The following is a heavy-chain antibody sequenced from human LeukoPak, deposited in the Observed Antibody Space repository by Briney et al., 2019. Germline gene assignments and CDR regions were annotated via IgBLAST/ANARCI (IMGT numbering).Heavy chain of an antibody. J-gene: IGHJ4*02. V-gene: IGHV5-10-1*01. Sequence: GESLKISCKGSGYNFTSSWISWVRQMPGKGLEWMGRIDPSDSYTNYSPSFQGHVTISADKSASSAYLQWSSLKASDTDMYYCARLVGGTVDYWGQGTLVTVSS. D-gene: IGHD1-26*01. CDR3: ARLVGGTVDY. CDR2: IDPSDSYT. CDR1: GYNFTSSW.